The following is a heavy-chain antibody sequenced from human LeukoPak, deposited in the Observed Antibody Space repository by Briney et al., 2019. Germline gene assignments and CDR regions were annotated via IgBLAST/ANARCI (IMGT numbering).Heavy chain of an antibody. CDR3: ARDIGQWGYYDSRGHFRDF. D-gene: IGHD3-22*01. CDR1: GYLFHNYG. V-gene: IGHV1-18*01. CDR2: ISSYNGNT. J-gene: IGHJ4*02. Sequence: ASVKVSCKASGYLFHNYGFSWVRQAPGQGLEWIGWISSYNGNTKYAQELQGRVTMSTDTSTNTAYMELRSLRSDDTAVYFCARDIGQWGYYDSRGHFRDFWGQGTLVTVSS.